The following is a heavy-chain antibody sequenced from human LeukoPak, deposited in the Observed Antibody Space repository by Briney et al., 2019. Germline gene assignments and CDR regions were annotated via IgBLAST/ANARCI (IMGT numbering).Heavy chain of an antibody. J-gene: IGHJ6*02. V-gene: IGHV1-69*01. CDR3: ARGLSRWSTPTSSYYYRMDV. Sequence: SVKVSCKASGGTLSSYSISWVRQAPGQGLEWMGGIIPIFGSANFAQKFQGRVTITADDSTNTAYMELSSLRSEDTAFYYCARGLSRWSTPTSSYYYRMDVWGQGTTVVASS. CDR1: GGTLSSYS. CDR2: IIPIFGSA. D-gene: IGHD4-23*01.